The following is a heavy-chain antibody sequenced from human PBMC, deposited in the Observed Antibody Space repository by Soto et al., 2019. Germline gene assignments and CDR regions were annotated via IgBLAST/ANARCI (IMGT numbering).Heavy chain of an antibody. CDR1: GFTVSSHY. J-gene: IGHJ3*01. V-gene: IGHV3-53*02. Sequence: EVQLVETGGGLIQPGGSLRLSCAASGFTVSSHYISWVRQASGERLQWVSIIYSGGSTYYADSVKGRFTISRDNSKNTLYLQMNSLRVEDTAVYYCARGGALDVWGQGTMVTV. CDR2: IYSGGST. CDR3: ARGGALDV.